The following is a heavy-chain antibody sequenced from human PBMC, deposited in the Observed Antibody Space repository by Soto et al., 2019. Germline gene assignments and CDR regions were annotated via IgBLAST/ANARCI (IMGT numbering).Heavy chain of an antibody. Sequence: ASVKVSCKASGYTFTGHYIHWVRQAPGQGLEWMGWINPNSGGTNYAQKFQGRVTMTRDTSISTAYMELSRLRSDDTAVYYCARVGHCTNTSCYLFDYWGQGTLVTVSS. CDR1: GYTFTGHY. J-gene: IGHJ4*02. CDR2: INPNSGGT. V-gene: IGHV1-2*02. CDR3: ARVGHCTNTSCYLFDY. D-gene: IGHD2-2*01.